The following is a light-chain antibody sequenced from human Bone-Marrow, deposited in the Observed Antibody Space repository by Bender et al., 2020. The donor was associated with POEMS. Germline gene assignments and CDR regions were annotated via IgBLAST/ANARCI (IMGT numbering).Light chain of an antibody. CDR1: NNDVGGYNY. Sequence: QSALTQPRSVSGSPGQSVAISCTGTNNDVGGYNYVSWYQQHPGKAPKLIIYDASKRPSGVSNRFSGSKFGNTASLTISGLQAEDEADYYCCSYAGSATWVFGGGTKLTIL. V-gene: IGLV2-11*01. CDR2: DAS. J-gene: IGLJ3*02. CDR3: CSYAGSATWV.